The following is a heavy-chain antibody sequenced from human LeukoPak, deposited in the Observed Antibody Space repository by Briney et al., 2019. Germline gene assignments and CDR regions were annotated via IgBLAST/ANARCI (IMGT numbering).Heavy chain of an antibody. CDR1: GYTFTGYY. J-gene: IGHJ4*02. Sequence: VASAKVSCKASGYTFTGYYMHWVRQAPGQGLEWMGWINPNSGGTNYAQKFQGRVTMTRDTSISTAYMELSRLRSDDTAVYYCARALSPDIVVVPAASDYGDYXYYFDYWGQGTLVTVSS. V-gene: IGHV1-2*02. CDR2: INPNSGGT. CDR3: ARALSPDIVVVPAASDYGDYXYYFDY. D-gene: IGHD2-2*01.